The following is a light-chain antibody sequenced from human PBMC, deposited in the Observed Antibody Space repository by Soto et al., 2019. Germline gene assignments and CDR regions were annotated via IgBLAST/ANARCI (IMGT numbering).Light chain of an antibody. J-gene: IGKJ4*01. Sequence: DIQMTQSPSFLSASVGERVTIPCQASQDITTSLNWYQQKPGKAPKLLMYDASNLETGVPSRYSGSGSGTDFTFTISSLQAEDIATYYCQQYDNLPLSFGGGTKVEIK. CDR1: QDITTS. CDR2: DAS. CDR3: QQYDNLPLS. V-gene: IGKV1-33*01.